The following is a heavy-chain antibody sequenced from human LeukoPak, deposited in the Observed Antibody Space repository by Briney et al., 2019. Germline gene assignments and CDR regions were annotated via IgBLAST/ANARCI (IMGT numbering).Heavy chain of an antibody. D-gene: IGHD5-18*01. Sequence: GGSLRLSCAASGFTFSSYGMHWVRQAPGKGLEWVAFIRYDGSNKYYADSVKGRFTISRDNSKNTLYLQMNSLRAEDTAVYYCAKERDTAMFTFAYWGQGPLVTVSS. V-gene: IGHV3-30*02. CDR3: AKERDTAMFTFAY. CDR2: IRYDGSNK. CDR1: GFTFSSYG. J-gene: IGHJ4*02.